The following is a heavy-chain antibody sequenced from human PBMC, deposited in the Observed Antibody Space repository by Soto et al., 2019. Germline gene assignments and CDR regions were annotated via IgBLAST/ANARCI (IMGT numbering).Heavy chain of an antibody. CDR3: TRRYNGNDNYFDP. V-gene: IGHV4-39*01. D-gene: IGHD1-26*01. Sequence: PSETLSLTCTVSGASISVHSYYWTWIRQPPGKGLEWIGSPYYSGTTYFNPFLKSRATISVDTSKNQFSLRLTSVTAADTAIYYCTRRYNGNDNYFDPWGPGALVTVSS. CDR2: PYYSGTT. J-gene: IGHJ5*02. CDR1: GASISVHSYY.